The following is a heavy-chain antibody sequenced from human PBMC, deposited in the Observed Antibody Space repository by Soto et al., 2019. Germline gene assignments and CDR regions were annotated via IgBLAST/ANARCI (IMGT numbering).Heavy chain of an antibody. Sequence: GGSLRLSCVGSGITLSSYAMTWVRQARGKGLEWVATISGSNGAKHYAASVRGRFTISRDPSMNTLFLQMDSLTADDTAVYYCTKIRGYGGYWGQGAQVTVSS. J-gene: IGHJ4*02. V-gene: IGHV3-23*01. CDR1: GITLSSYA. CDR3: TKIRGYGGY. CDR2: ISGSNGAK. D-gene: IGHD5-18*01.